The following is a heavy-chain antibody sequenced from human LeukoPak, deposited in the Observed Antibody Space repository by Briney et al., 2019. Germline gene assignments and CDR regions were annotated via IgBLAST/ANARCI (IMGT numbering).Heavy chain of an antibody. D-gene: IGHD5-12*01. CDR1: GGSISSTSYY. Sequence: PSETLSLTCTVSGGSISSTSYYWGWIRQPPGKGLEWIGSIYHSGSTYYNPSLKSRVTISVDTSKNQFSLKLSSVTAADTAVYYCARDLGFGKWLRQGPLDYWGQGTLVTVSS. V-gene: IGHV4-39*07. CDR2: IYHSGST. J-gene: IGHJ4*02. CDR3: ARDLGFGKWLRQGPLDY.